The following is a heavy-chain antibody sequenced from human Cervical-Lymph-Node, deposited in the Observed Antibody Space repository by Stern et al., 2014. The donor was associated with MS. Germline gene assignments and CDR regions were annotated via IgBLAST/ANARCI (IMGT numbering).Heavy chain of an antibody. D-gene: IGHD3-16*02. Sequence: QVQLVQSGSGVKKPGASVKVSCRASGYTFTGYDINWVRQATGQGLEWMGWLNPNSGDTGYAQKFQGRVTMTRNTSISTAYMELSSLISDDKAIYYCARGYWVELSSYYLDSWGQGTLVTVSS. CDR1: GYTFTGYD. CDR3: ARGYWVELSSYYLDS. CDR2: LNPNSGDT. J-gene: IGHJ4*02. V-gene: IGHV1-8*01.